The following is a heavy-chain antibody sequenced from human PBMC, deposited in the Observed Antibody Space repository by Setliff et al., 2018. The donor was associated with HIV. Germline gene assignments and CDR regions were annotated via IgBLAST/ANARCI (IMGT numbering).Heavy chain of an antibody. CDR1: GGI. J-gene: IGHJ4*02. Sequence: GASVKVSCKTSGGIISWVRQAPGQGLEWMGRTIPVGGTTNYAQKFQGRVTITADKSTSTVYMELSSLRSDDTAVYYCAGLVWVAEPYFDYWGQGTLVTVSS. CDR2: TIPVGGTT. CDR3: AGLVWVAEPYFDY. V-gene: IGHV1-69*08. D-gene: IGHD3-10*01.